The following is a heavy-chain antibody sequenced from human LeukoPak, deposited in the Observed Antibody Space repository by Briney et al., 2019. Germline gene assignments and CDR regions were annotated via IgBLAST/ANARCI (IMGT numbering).Heavy chain of an antibody. CDR1: GGSFSGYY. Sequence: SETLSLTCAVYGGSFSGYYWSWIRQPPGKGLEWIGEINHSGSTNYNPSLKSRVTISVDTSKNQFSLKLSSVTAADTAVYYCARDALDGYNGYWGQGTLVTVSS. CDR3: ARDALDGYNGY. CDR2: INHSGST. D-gene: IGHD5-24*01. V-gene: IGHV4-34*01. J-gene: IGHJ4*02.